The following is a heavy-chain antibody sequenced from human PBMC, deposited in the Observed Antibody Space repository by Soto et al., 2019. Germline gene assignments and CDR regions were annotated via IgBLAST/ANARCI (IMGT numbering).Heavy chain of an antibody. CDR2: RYYRGNT. CDR3: ARGGYDTSGQTFIGWGPDC. CDR1: GVSITSGSYY. D-gene: IGHD3-22*01. Sequence: HVQLQESGPGPVTPSQTLSLSCTVSGVSITSGSYYWTLVRQSPGKGLEWIGYRYYRGNTYYNPSLNSRASISVDTSKNQFFLQLPSVTAADTAVYFCARGGYDTSGQTFIGWGPDCWGQGTLVTVSS. V-gene: IGHV4-30-4*01. J-gene: IGHJ4*02.